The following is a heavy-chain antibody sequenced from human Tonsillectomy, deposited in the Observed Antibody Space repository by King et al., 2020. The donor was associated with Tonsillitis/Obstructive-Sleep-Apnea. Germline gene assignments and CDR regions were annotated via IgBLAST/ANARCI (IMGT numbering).Heavy chain of an antibody. V-gene: IGHV4-34*01. Sequence: VQLQQWGAGLLKPSETLSLTCAVYGGSFSGYYWSWIRQPPGRGLEWIGEISHSGSTNYRPSLKSRVTMSVDTAKNQISLKLSSVTAADTAVYYCARGEWFDPWGQGTLVTVSS. J-gene: IGHJ5*02. CDR1: GGSFSGYY. CDR3: ARGEWFDP. CDR2: ISHSGST.